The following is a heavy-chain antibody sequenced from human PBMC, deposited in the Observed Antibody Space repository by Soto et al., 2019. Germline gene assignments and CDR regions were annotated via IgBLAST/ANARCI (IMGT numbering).Heavy chain of an antibody. CDR2: TFFRSQWYN. Sequence: QVQLQQSGAGLVRPSQTLSLTCSISGDSVSSNTASWNWIRQSPSRGLEWLGRTFFRSQWYNDYAVSVHSRIIINPDTSKNQFSLHLNSVTPADTAVYYCAKGDNLGPKTGYAFDPWGQGTLVAVSS. CDR3: AKGDNLGPKTGYAFDP. CDR1: GDSVSSNTAS. D-gene: IGHD5-12*01. J-gene: IGHJ5*02. V-gene: IGHV6-1*01.